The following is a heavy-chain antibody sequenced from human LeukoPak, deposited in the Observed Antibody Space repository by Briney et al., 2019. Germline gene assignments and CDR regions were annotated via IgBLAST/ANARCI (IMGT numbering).Heavy chain of an antibody. CDR2: ISYDGNDK. CDR1: GFTFSNYG. J-gene: IGHJ4*02. CDR3: TTDRVVTTVTTYYFDY. Sequence: GGSLRLSCVASGFTFSNYGMHWVRQVPGKGLEWVAVISYDGNDKHYVKSVKGRFTISRDNSKNTVYLQMNSLRTEDTAVYYCTTDRVVTTVTTYYFDYWGQGTLVTVSS. V-gene: IGHV3-30*03. D-gene: IGHD4-17*01.